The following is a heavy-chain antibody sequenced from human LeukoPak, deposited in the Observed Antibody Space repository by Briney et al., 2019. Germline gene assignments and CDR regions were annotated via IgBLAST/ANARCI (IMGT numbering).Heavy chain of an antibody. V-gene: IGHV3-21*06. Sequence: GGSLRLSCLASGFTFSTNAVDWVRQAPGKGLQWVAAISFGSDSMYYADSVKGRFTISRDNAKNSVYLQMNSLRVEDTAVYYCAKVGMGNHKYGSGDFDSWGQGTLVTVSS. J-gene: IGHJ4*02. CDR3: AKVGMGNHKYGSGDFDS. CDR1: GFTFSTNA. CDR2: ISFGSDSM. D-gene: IGHD3-10*01.